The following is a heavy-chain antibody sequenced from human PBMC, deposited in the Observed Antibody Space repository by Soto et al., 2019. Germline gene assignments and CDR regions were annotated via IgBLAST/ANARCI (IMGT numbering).Heavy chain of an antibody. V-gene: IGHV3-7*05. Sequence: EVQLVESGGGLVQPGGSLRLSCAASGFTFSSYWMSWVRQAPGKGLEWVANIKQDGSEKYYVDSVKGRFTISRDNAKNALYLQMNSLRAEDTAVYYCARDLTATGDAFDIWGQGTMVTVSS. CDR1: GFTFSSYW. CDR3: ARDLTATGDAFDI. D-gene: IGHD1-26*01. J-gene: IGHJ3*02. CDR2: IKQDGSEK.